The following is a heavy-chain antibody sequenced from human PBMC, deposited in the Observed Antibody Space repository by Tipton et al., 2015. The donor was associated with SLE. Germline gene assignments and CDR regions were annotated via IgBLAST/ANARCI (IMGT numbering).Heavy chain of an antibody. CDR1: GGSFSGYY. CDR2: INHSGST. CDR3: ARGKDYGFWSGYYRRDASDI. J-gene: IGHJ3*02. V-gene: IGHV4-34*01. D-gene: IGHD3-3*01. Sequence: TLSLTCAVYGGSFSGYYWSWIRQPPGKGLEWIGEINHSGSTNYNPSLKSRVTISVDTSKNQFSLRLSSVTAADTAEYYCARGKDYGFWSGYYRRDASDIWGQGTMVTVSS.